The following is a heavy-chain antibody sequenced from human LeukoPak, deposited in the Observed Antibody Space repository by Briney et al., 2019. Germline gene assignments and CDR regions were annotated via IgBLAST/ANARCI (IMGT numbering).Heavy chain of an antibody. CDR2: ISYDGTNK. J-gene: IGHJ4*02. CDR1: GFTFSSYG. D-gene: IGHD3-3*01. CDR3: AKDLNYDFWSGLGS. V-gene: IGHV3-30*18. Sequence: GGSLRLSCAVSGFTFSSYGMHWVRQAPGKGLEWMAVISYDGTNKYYADSVKGRFTISRDNSKNTLYLQMNSLRAEDTAVYYCAKDLNYDFWSGLGSWGQGTLVTVSS.